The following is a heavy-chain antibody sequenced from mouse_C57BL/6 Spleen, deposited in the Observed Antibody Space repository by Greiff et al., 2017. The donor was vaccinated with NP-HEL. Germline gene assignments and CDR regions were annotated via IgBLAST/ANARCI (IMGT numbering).Heavy chain of an antibody. J-gene: IGHJ2*01. V-gene: IGHV1-50*01. CDR1: GYTFTSYW. Sequence: VQLQQPGAEFVKPGASVKLSCKASGYTFTSYWMQWVKQRPGQGLEWIGEIDPSDSYTNYNQKFKGKATLTVDTSSSTAYMQLSSLTSEDSAVYYCARSGDLYYFDYWGQGTTLTVSS. D-gene: IGHD3-2*02. CDR2: IDPSDSYT. CDR3: ARSGDLYYFDY.